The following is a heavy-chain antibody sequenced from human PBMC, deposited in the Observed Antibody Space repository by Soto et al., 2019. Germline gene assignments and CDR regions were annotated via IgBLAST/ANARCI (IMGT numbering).Heavy chain of an antibody. J-gene: IGHJ4*02. Sequence: GFLRLSCAASGFTFSNAWMSWVRQAPGKGLEWVGRSKSKTDGGTTDYAAPVKGRFTISRDDSKNTLYLQMNRLKTEDTAVYYCTTDESAMIVVFTNYWGQGTLVTVSS. CDR3: TTDESAMIVVFTNY. CDR2: SKSKTDGGTT. V-gene: IGHV3-15*01. D-gene: IGHD3-22*01. CDR1: GFTFSNAW.